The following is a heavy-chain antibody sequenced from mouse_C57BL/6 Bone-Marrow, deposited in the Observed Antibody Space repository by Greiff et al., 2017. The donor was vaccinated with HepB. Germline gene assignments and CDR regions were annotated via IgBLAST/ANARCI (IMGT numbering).Heavy chain of an antibody. D-gene: IGHD1-1*01. V-gene: IGHV1-78*01. Sequence: QVQLQQSDAELVKPGASVKISCKVSGYTFTDHTIHWMKQRPEQGLEWIGYIYPRDGSTKYNEKFKGKATLTADKSSSTAYMQLNSLTSQDTAIYFCARSLYYGSSYYFDYWGQGTTLTVSS. CDR1: GYTFTDHT. CDR2: IYPRDGST. CDR3: ARSLYYGSSYYFDY. J-gene: IGHJ2*01.